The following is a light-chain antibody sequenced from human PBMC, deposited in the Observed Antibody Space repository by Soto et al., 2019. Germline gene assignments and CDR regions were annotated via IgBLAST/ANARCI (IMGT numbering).Light chain of an antibody. V-gene: IGKV1-6*01. J-gene: IGKJ3*01. CDR1: QDIRND. CDR2: AAS. CDR3: LQDYNYPFT. Sequence: AIQLTQSPSSLPASVGDRVTITCRASQDIRNDLGWYQQKPGKAPNLLIYAASTLQSGVPLRFSGSGSGTDFTLTISSLQPEDFATYYCLQDYNYPFTFGPGTKVDFK.